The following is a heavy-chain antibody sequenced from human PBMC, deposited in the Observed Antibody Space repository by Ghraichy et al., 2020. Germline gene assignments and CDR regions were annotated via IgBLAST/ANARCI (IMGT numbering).Heavy chain of an antibody. D-gene: IGHD6-13*01. V-gene: IGHV3-33*01. CDR3: ARDKGAGGTNSMDF. CDR1: GFTFSENG. Sequence: GGSLRLSCAASGFTFSENGMHWARQAPGKGLEWVANIWYDGRNKYYAESVKDRFNISRDNSKNTMSLQMNSLRVEDTAVYYCARDKGAGGTNSMDFWGQGTTVIVSS. CDR2: IWYDGRNK. J-gene: IGHJ6*02.